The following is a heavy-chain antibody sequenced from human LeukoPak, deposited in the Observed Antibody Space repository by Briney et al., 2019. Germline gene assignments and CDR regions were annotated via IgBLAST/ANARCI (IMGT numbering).Heavy chain of an antibody. J-gene: IGHJ4*02. CDR3: SNSPPTYGDLDY. D-gene: IGHD2/OR15-2a*01. CDR2: INEGGDKT. CDR1: GFTFSSYE. V-gene: IGHV3-23*01. Sequence: TGGSLRLSCAASGFTFSSYEMNWVRQAPGRGLEWVSAINEGGDKTYYADSVEGRFIISRDNSKNTLSLQMNSLRVEDTAVYYCSNSPPTYGDLDYWGQGTLVTVSS.